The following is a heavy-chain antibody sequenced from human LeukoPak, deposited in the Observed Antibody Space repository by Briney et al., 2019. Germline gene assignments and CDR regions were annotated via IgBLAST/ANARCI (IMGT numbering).Heavy chain of an antibody. CDR2: ISSSSSTI. Sequence: PGGSLRLSCAASGFTFSSYSMNWVRRAPGKGREWVSYISSSSSTIYYADSVKGRFTISRDNAKNSLYLQMNSLRAEDAAVYYCARGPGVKQQLVRVFDYSGQGTLVTVSS. V-gene: IGHV3-48*01. D-gene: IGHD6-13*01. CDR1: GFTFSSYS. CDR3: ARGPGVKQQLVRVFDY. J-gene: IGHJ4*02.